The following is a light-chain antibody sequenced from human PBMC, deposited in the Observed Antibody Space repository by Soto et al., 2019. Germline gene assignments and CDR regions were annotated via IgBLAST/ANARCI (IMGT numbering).Light chain of an antibody. J-gene: IGKJ2*01. Sequence: EIVLTQSPATLSLSPGERATLSCRASQSVSSYLAWYQKKPGQAPRLLIYDASNRATGIPARFSGSGSGTDFTLTISSLEPEDFAVYYCQQRSNWPPGVYTFGQGTKLEIK. CDR2: DAS. V-gene: IGKV3-11*01. CDR1: QSVSSY. CDR3: QQRSNWPPGVYT.